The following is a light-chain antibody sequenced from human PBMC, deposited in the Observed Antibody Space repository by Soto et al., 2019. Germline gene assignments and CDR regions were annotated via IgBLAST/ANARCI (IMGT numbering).Light chain of an antibody. CDR3: HQLHSSPNMHT. V-gene: IGKV3-20*01. Sequence: EIVLTQSPGTLSLSPGDRATLSCRASQSVDSNHLAWYQQKPGQAPRLVIYGTSNRATGIPDRFSGSGSGTDFTRTISRLEPEDFAVYYCHQLHSSPNMHTFGQGTNLEIK. CDR1: QSVDSNH. CDR2: GTS. J-gene: IGKJ2*01.